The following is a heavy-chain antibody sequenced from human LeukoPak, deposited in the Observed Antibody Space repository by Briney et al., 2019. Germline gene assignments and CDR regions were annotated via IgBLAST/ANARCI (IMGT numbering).Heavy chain of an antibody. V-gene: IGHV1-2*02. CDR2: INPNSGGT. Sequence: ASVKVSCKASGYTFTGYYMHWVRQAPGQGLEWMGWINPNSGGTNYAQKFQGRVTMTRDTSISTAYMELSRLRSDDTAVYYCAREGNGMNYDYVWGSYRYFPFDYWGQGTLVTVSS. CDR3: AREGNGMNYDYVWGSYRYFPFDY. J-gene: IGHJ4*02. D-gene: IGHD3-16*02. CDR1: GYTFTGYY.